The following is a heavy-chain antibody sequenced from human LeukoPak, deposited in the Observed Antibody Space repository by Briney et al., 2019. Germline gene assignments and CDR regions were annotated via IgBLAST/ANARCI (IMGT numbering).Heavy chain of an antibody. V-gene: IGHV3-11*04. D-gene: IGHD3-22*01. CDR2: ISSSGSTI. CDR3: ARDSGSGSRRNYFDY. Sequence: TGGSLRLSCAASGFTFSDYYMSWIRQAPGKGLEWVSYISSSGSTIYYADSVKGRFTISRDNAKNSLYLQMNSLRAEDTAVYYCARDSGSGSRRNYFDYWGQGTLVTVSS. J-gene: IGHJ4*02. CDR1: GFTFSDYY.